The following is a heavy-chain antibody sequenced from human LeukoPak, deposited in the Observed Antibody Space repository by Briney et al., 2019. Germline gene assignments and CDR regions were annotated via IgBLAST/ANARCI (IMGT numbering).Heavy chain of an antibody. CDR2: ISGSGGTT. V-gene: IGHV3-23*01. D-gene: IGHD2-2*01. Sequence: GGSLRLSCATSGFTFSNYAVSWVRQAPGKGLEWVSSISGSGGTTYYADSVKGRFTISRDNSKNTLYLQMNSLRTEDTAVYYCARDYCSSTSCLFDYWGQGTLVTVSS. CDR3: ARDYCSSTSCLFDY. CDR1: GFTFSNYA. J-gene: IGHJ4*02.